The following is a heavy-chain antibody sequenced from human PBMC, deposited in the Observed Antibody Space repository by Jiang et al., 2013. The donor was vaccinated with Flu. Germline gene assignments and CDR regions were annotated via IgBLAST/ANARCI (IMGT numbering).Heavy chain of an antibody. CDR3: ASPYDILTGYSKGPDWYFDL. CDR2: IYYSGST. V-gene: IGHV4-39*01. D-gene: IGHD3-9*01. Sequence: PGLLKPSETLSLTCTVSGGSISSSSYYWGWIRQPPGKGLEWIGSIYYSGSTYHNPSLKSRVTISVDTSKNQFSLKLSSVTAADTAVYYCASPYDILTGYSKGPDWYFDLWGRGTLVTVSS. CDR1: GGSISSSSYY. J-gene: IGHJ2*01.